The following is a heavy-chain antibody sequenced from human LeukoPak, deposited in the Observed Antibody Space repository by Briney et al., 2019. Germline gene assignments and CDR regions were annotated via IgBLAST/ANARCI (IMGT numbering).Heavy chain of an antibody. V-gene: IGHV3-21*01. CDR1: GFTFSTYT. CDR2: ITSSSSYI. Sequence: GGSLRLSCAASGFTFSTYTMNWVRQAPGKGLEWVSSITSSSSYIAYSDSVKGRFTISRDNAKNSLYLQMNSLRAGDTAVFYCARGQWPDYWGQGTLLIVSS. D-gene: IGHD6-19*01. J-gene: IGHJ4*02. CDR3: ARGQWPDY.